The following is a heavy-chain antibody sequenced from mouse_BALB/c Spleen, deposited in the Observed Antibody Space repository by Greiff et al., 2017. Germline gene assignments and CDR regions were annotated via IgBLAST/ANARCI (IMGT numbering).Heavy chain of an antibody. Sequence: QVQLQQSGAELMKPGASVKISCKATGYTFSSYWIEWVKQRPGHGLEWIGEILPGSGSTNYNEKFKGKATFTADTSSNTAYMQLSSLTSEDSAVYYCARGIYYDYDDGSWFAYWGQGTLVTVSA. J-gene: IGHJ3*01. D-gene: IGHD2-4*01. V-gene: IGHV1-9*01. CDR1: GYTFSSYW. CDR2: ILPGSGST. CDR3: ARGIYYDYDDGSWFAY.